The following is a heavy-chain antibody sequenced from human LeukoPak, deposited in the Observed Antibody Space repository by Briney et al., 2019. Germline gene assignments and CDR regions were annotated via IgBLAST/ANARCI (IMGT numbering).Heavy chain of an antibody. CDR1: GFTFSYYG. D-gene: IGHD3-10*01. V-gene: IGHV3-30*02. CDR3: AKDLMRDRWFGES. Sequence: GGSLRLSCAASGFTFSYYGMHWVRQAPGKGLEWVAFIRYDGNDKFYADSVKGRFTISRDTSKNTLYLQMNSLRTEDTAVYYCAKDLMRDRWFGESWGQGTLVTVSS. J-gene: IGHJ5*02. CDR2: IRYDGNDK.